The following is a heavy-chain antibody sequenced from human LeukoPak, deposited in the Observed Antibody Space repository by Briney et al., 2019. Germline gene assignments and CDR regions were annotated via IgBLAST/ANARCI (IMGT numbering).Heavy chain of an antibody. CDR3: ARRGSYDSSGYYRTKGDAFDI. V-gene: IGHV4-34*01. CDR2: INHSGST. CDR1: GGSFSGYY. J-gene: IGHJ3*02. D-gene: IGHD3-22*01. Sequence: PSETLSLTCAVYGGSFSGYYWSWIRQPPGKGLEWIGEINHSGSTNYNPSLKSRVTISVDTSKNQFSLKLSSVTAADTAVYYCARRGSYDSSGYYRTKGDAFDIWGQGTMVTVSS.